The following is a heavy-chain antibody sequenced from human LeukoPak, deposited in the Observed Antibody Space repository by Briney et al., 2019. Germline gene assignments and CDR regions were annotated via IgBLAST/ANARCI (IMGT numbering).Heavy chain of an antibody. D-gene: IGHD5-12*01. CDR2: IIPIFGTA. V-gene: IGHV1-69*01. Sequence: SVKVSFKASGGTFSSYAISWVRQAPGQGLEWMGGIIPIFGTANYAQKFQGRVTITADESTSTAYMELSSLRSEDTAVYYCASLNSGYDLPYYFDYWGQGTLVTVSS. CDR3: ASLNSGYDLPYYFDY. J-gene: IGHJ4*02. CDR1: GGTFSSYA.